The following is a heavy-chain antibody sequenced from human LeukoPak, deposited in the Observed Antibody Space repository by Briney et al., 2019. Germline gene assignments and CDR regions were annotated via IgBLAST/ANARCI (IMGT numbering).Heavy chain of an antibody. V-gene: IGHV4-4*09. Sequence: SGTLSLTCTVSGGSMGPFYWSWIRQPPGKGLEWIGYVYTTGSTKYNPSLNSRVAISVDTSKNHFSLKLKSVTAADTAVYFCARHEARAFDYWGQGTLVTVSS. CDR2: VYTTGST. D-gene: IGHD3-10*01. CDR3: ARHEARAFDY. J-gene: IGHJ4*02. CDR1: GGSMGPFY.